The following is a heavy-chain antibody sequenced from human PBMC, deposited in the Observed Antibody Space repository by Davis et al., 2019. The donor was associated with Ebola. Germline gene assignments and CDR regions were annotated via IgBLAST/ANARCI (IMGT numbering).Heavy chain of an antibody. CDR3: ARGSNYHYYYGMDV. V-gene: IGHV1-2*04. CDR2: INPNSGGT. CDR1: GYTFTGYY. Sequence: ASVKVSCKASGYTFTGYYMHWVRQAPGQGLEWMGWINPNSGGTNYAQKFQGWVTMTRDTSISTAYMELSRLRSDDTAVYYCARGSNYHYYYGMDVRGQGTAVTVSS. J-gene: IGHJ6*02. D-gene: IGHD2-2*01.